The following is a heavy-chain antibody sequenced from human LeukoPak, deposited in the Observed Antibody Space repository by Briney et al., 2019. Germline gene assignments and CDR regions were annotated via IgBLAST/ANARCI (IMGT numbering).Heavy chain of an antibody. CDR2: ISSIGST. CDR3: ARDPTTVTKGLDI. D-gene: IGHD4-17*01. J-gene: IGHJ3*02. CDR1: GGSISSHY. V-gene: IGHV4-59*11. Sequence: SETLSLICTVSGGSISSHYWSWIRQPPGKGLEWIGYISSIGSTNYNPSLKSRVTISVDTSKNQFSLKLTSVTAADTAVYFCARDPTTVTKGLDIWGQGTMVTVSS.